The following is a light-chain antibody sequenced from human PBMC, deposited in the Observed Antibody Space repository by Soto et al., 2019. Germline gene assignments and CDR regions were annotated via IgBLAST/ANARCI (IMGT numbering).Light chain of an antibody. CDR3: QQYGSSGT. CDR1: QSVSNNY. CDR2: GAS. J-gene: IGKJ1*01. Sequence: EIVMTQSPAILSVSPGEAATLSCRASQSVSNNYLAWYQQKPGQAPRLLIYGASNRATGIPDRFSGSGSGTDFTLTISRPEPEDFAVYYCQQYGSSGTFGQGTKVDI. V-gene: IGKV3-20*01.